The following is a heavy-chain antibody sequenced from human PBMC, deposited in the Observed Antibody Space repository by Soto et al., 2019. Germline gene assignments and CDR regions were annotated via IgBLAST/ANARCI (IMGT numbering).Heavy chain of an antibody. V-gene: IGHV4-4*07. Sequence: SETLSLTCTVSGGSISGYFWSWIRQPAGKGLDWIGRIYSSGSTNYNPSLNSRITMSVDTSKDQFSLKLSSVSAADTAVYYCARAYDSNGNHAFDIWGQGTLVTVSS. J-gene: IGHJ3*02. CDR3: ARAYDSNGNHAFDI. CDR2: IYSSGST. CDR1: GGSISGYF. D-gene: IGHD3-22*01.